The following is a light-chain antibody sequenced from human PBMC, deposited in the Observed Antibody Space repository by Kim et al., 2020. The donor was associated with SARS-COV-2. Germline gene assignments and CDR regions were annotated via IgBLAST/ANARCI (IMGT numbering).Light chain of an antibody. CDR1: QSILSY. CDR2: DAV. Sequence: DIQLTQSPSSLSAFVGDRVTITCRSSQSILSYLNWYQHKPRKAPELLIYDAVRLQSGVPSRFSGRRSGTNFTLTIISLQPEDFATYYCQRTYSPPFIFGQGTKVDIK. CDR3: QRTYSPPFI. J-gene: IGKJ2*01. V-gene: IGKV1-39*01.